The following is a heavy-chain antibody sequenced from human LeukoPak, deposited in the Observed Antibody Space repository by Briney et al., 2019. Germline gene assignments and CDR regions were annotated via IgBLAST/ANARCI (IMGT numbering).Heavy chain of an antibody. J-gene: IGHJ6*02. CDR1: GGSFSGYY. D-gene: IGHD2-2*01. V-gene: IGHV4-34*01. CDR3: ARIVVVPAASWRYGMDV. Sequence: SETLSLTCAVYGGSFSGYYWSWIRQPPGKGLEWIGEINHSGSTNYNPSLKSRVTISVDTSKNQFSLKLSSVTAAGTAVYYCARIVVVPAASWRYGMDVWGQGTTVTVSS. CDR2: INHSGST.